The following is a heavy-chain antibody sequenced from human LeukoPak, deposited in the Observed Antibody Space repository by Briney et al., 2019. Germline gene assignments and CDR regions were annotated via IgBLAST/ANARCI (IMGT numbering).Heavy chain of an antibody. Sequence: SETLSLTCAVYGGSFSGYYWSWIRQPPGKGLEWIGEINHSGSTNYNPSLKSRVTISVDTSKSQFSLKLSSVTAADTAVYYCARVFITVDYWGQGTLVTVSS. D-gene: IGHD2-21*01. CDR1: GGSFSGYY. V-gene: IGHV4-34*01. CDR3: ARVFITVDY. CDR2: INHSGST. J-gene: IGHJ4*02.